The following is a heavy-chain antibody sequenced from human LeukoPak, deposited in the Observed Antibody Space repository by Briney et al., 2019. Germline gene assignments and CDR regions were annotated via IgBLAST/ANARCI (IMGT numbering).Heavy chain of an antibody. CDR3: ARVSSYYDSSGYYLGDAFDI. CDR1: GFTFSSYE. D-gene: IGHD3-22*01. CDR2: ISSSGSTI. V-gene: IGHV3-48*03. J-gene: IGHJ3*02. Sequence: GGSLRLSCAASGFTFSSYEMNWVRQAPGKGLEWVSYISSSGSTIYYADSVKGRFTISRDNAKNSLYLQMNSLRAEDTAVYYCARVSSYYDSSGYYLGDAFDIWGQGTMVTVSS.